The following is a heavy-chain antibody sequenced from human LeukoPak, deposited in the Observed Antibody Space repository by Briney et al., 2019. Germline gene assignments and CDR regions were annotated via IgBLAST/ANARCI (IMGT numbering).Heavy chain of an antibody. CDR2: IIPIFGTA. V-gene: IGHV1-69*13. Sequence: SVKVSCKASGGTFSSYAISWVRQAPRQGLEWMGGIIPIFGTANYAQKFQGRVTITADESTSTAYMELSSLRSEDTAVYYCASSGWMATISSWFDPWGQGTLVTVSS. D-gene: IGHD5-24*01. CDR1: GGTFSSYA. J-gene: IGHJ5*02. CDR3: ASSGWMATISSWFDP.